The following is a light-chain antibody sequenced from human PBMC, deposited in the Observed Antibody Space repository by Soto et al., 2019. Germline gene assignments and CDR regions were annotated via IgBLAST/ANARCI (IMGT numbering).Light chain of an antibody. V-gene: IGKV3-15*01. J-gene: IGKJ4*01. CDR1: QSVSSN. Sequence: EIVITQSPATLSVSPGERATLSCRASQSVSSNLAWYQQKPGQAPSLLIYGASTRATGTPARFSGSGSGTEFTLTISSLQSEDFAVYYCQQYIRWPLTFGGGTKVDI. CDR3: QQYIRWPLT. CDR2: GAS.